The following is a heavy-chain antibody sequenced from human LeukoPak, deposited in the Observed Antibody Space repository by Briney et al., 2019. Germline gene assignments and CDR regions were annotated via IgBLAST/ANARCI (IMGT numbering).Heavy chain of an antibody. CDR2: IYYSGNT. J-gene: IGHJ6*03. CDR3: ARDAAAPRYYDFWSGSYYYMDA. D-gene: IGHD3-3*01. Sequence: SETLSLTCAVSGGSISSDYWNWIRQPPGKGLEWIGSIYYSGNTYYNPSLKSRVTISVDTSKNQFSLKLSSVTAADTAVYYCARDAAAPRYYDFWSGSYYYMDAWGKGTTVTVSS. CDR1: GGSISSDY. V-gene: IGHV4-59*01.